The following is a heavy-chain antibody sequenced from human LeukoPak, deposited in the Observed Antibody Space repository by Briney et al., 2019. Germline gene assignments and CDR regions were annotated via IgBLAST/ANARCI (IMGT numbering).Heavy chain of an antibody. CDR3: AKESSSGWFYFDY. D-gene: IGHD6-19*01. CDR1: GFTFSSCG. J-gene: IGHJ4*02. CDR2: IRYDGSNK. V-gene: IGHV3-30*02. Sequence: GGSLRLSCAASGFTFSSCGMHWVRQAPGKGLEWVAFIRYDGSNKYYADSVKGRFTISRDNSKNTLYLQMNSLRAEDTAVYYCAKESSSGWFYFDYWGQGTLVTVSS.